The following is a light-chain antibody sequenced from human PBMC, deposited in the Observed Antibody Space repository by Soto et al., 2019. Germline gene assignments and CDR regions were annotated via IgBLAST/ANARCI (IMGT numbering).Light chain of an antibody. V-gene: IGKV1-5*03. Sequence: DIQMTQSPSTLSASVGDRVTITCRASQSVSSWLAWYQQKPGEAPKILNNKATTLESGVPSRIRGSGSGTEFPLTISSLQPDDFATYYCQQYDYYPYTFGQGTKLEIK. J-gene: IGKJ2*01. CDR1: QSVSSW. CDR2: KAT. CDR3: QQYDYYPYT.